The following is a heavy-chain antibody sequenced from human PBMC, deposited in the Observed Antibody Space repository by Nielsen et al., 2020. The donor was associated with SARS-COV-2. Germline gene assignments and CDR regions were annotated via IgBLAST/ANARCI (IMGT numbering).Heavy chain of an antibody. D-gene: IGHD5-18*01. J-gene: IGHJ6*02. Sequence: GGSLRLSCAASGFTFSSYWMSWVRQAPGKGLEWVANIKEDGSEKYYVDSVKGRLTISRDNARNSVYLQMNSLGAEDTAVYYCARTGRNMVNYYGMDVWGQGTTVTVSS. CDR3: ARTGRNMVNYYGMDV. CDR2: IKEDGSEK. V-gene: IGHV3-7*03. CDR1: GFTFSSYW.